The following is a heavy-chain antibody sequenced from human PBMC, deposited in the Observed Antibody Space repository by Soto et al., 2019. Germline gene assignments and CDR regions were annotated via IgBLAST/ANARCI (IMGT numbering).Heavy chain of an antibody. V-gene: IGHV3-15*01. CDR2: IKSNTDGGTT. J-gene: IGHJ6*02. CDR1: GFTFSNAW. CDR3: TTDNYDSSGYYSPYGMDV. D-gene: IGHD3-22*01. Sequence: EVQLVESGGGLVKPGGSLRLSCAASGFTFSNAWMSWVRQAPGKGLEWVGRIKSNTDGGTTDYAAPVKGRFTISRDDSKNTLYLQMNSLKTEDTAVYYCTTDNYDSSGYYSPYGMDVWGQGTTVTVSS.